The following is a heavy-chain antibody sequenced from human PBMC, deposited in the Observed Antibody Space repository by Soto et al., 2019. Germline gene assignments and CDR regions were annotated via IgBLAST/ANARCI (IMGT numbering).Heavy chain of an antibody. CDR2: IVPNSGGT. CDR3: ARGFLYCSDGACYVDS. V-gene: IGHV1-2*02. Sequence: QVQLVQSGAEVKKPGASVKVSCKASGYNFNGYYLHWVRQAPGQGLEWMGWIVPNSGGTNYAQKFQGGVTLTRDTSISTTYRELSSLTSDDTAVYYCARGFLYCSDGACYVDSWGQGTLVTVSS. CDR1: GYNFNGYY. D-gene: IGHD2-15*01. J-gene: IGHJ4*02.